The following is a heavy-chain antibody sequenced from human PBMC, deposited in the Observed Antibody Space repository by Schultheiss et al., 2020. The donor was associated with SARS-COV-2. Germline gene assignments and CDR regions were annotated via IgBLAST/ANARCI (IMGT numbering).Heavy chain of an antibody. D-gene: IGHD3-16*02. J-gene: IGHJ4*02. Sequence: SQTLSLTCAVSGASVSIGSYFWSWVRQSPGKGLEWIGNIFYSGITNYNPSLETRVTISLDTSKNHFSLELRSVSAADTAVYYCARAGGNPNTYYDYVWGSYRSGYFDYWGQGTLVTVSS. V-gene: IGHV4-61*03. CDR1: GASVSIGSYF. CDR2: IFYSGIT. CDR3: ARAGGNPNTYYDYVWGSYRSGYFDY.